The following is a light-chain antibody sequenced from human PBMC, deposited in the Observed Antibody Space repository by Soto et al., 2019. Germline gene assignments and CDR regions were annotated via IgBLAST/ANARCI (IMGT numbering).Light chain of an antibody. CDR1: SSDVGGYNY. V-gene: IGLV2-14*01. CDR3: SSYIPSTTTHWV. J-gene: IGLJ3*02. Sequence: QSVLTQPASVSGSPGQSITISCTGTSSDVGGYNYVSWYQQHPDKAPKVMIYEVTNRPSGVSDRFSGSKSGNTASLTISGLQAEDEADYFCSSYIPSTTTHWVFGGGTKLTVL. CDR2: EVT.